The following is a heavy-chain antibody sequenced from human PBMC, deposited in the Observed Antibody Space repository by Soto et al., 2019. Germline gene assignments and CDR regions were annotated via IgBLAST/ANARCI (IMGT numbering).Heavy chain of an antibody. D-gene: IGHD6-19*01. CDR3: AKATTNGGWFNPFDS. Sequence: GGSLRLSCAASGFTFSSYAMNWVRQAPGKGLEWVSGLSGSGTSTYYADSVKGRFTISRDNSRDTLFLQMNSLTADDTAVYYCAKATTNGGWFNPFDSWGQGALVTVSS. CDR2: LSGSGTST. J-gene: IGHJ4*02. V-gene: IGHV3-23*01. CDR1: GFTFSSYA.